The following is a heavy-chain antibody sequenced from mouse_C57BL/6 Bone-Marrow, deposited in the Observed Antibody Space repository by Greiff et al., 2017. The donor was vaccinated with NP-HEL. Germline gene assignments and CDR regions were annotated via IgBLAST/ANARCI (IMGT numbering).Heavy chain of an antibody. CDR2: IDPENGGT. Sequence: VQLQQSGAELVRPGASVKLSCTASGFTFKDDYMHWVKQRPEQGLEWIGWIDPENGGTDYASKFQGKATITADTSSNTAYLQLSSLTSEDTAVYYCSLITTVGAGGFEYWGQGTTVTVSS. CDR1: GFTFKDDY. D-gene: IGHD1-1*01. V-gene: IGHV14-4*01. CDR3: SLITTVGAGGFEY. J-gene: IGHJ2*01.